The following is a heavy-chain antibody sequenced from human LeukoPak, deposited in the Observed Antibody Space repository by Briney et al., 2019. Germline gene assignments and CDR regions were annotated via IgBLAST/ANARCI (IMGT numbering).Heavy chain of an antibody. CDR2: IQYDGSNE. V-gene: IGHV3-30*02. CDR3: AKIEGKYQLANIPDS. D-gene: IGHD2-2*01. Sequence: GGSLRLSCVASGFTFSYFGMHWVRQAPGKGLEWVAFIQYDGSNEYYAESVKGRFTISRDNSKNTLYLQMNSLRVEDTAAYYCAKIEGKYQLANIPDSWGQGTLVTVSS. J-gene: IGHJ4*02. CDR1: GFTFSYFG.